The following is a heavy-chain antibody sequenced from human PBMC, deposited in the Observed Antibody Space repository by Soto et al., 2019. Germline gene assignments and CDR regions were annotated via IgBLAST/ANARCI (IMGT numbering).Heavy chain of an antibody. J-gene: IGHJ4*02. CDR2: FDPEDGNT. D-gene: IGHD7-27*01. CDR1: GYSLTELS. V-gene: IGHV1-24*01. Sequence: GASVKVSCKVSGYSLTELSMHWVRQAPAKGLEWMGSFDPEDGNTLYAQTFQGRLIMTEDTSTDTAYMELSSLRSEDTAIYFCATEGLMVFSNSGILDSWGQGTLVTVSS. CDR3: ATEGLMVFSNSGILDS.